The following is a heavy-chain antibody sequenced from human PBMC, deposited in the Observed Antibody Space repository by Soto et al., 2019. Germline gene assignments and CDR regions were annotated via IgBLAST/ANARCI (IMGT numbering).Heavy chain of an antibody. D-gene: IGHD3-3*01. CDR2: ISYDGSNK. Sequence: QVQLVESGGGVVQPGRSLRLSCAASGFTFSSYAMHWVRQAPGKGLEWVAVISYDGSNKYYADSVKGRFTISRDNSKNTLYLPMNSLRGEDTAVYYCARANYDFWSGYYNHDYYGMDVWGQGTTVTVSS. V-gene: IGHV3-30-3*01. CDR3: ARANYDFWSGYYNHDYYGMDV. J-gene: IGHJ6*02. CDR1: GFTFSSYA.